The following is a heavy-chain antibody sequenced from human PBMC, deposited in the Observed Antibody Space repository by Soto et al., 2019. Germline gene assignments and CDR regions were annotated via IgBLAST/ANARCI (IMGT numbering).Heavy chain of an antibody. CDR2: INHSGST. CDR3: ARCSAVTYYYYYMDV. Sequence: QVQLQQWGAGLLKPSETLSLTCAVYGGSFSGYYWSWIRQPPGKGLEWIGEINHSGSTNYNTSLKSRVIRSVDTSKNQFSLKLSSVTAADTAVYYCARCSAVTYYYYYMDVWGKGTTVTVSS. V-gene: IGHV4-34*01. D-gene: IGHD4-4*01. J-gene: IGHJ6*03. CDR1: GGSFSGYY.